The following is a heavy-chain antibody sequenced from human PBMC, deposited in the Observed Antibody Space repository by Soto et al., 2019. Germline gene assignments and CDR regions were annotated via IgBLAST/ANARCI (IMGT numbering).Heavy chain of an antibody. Sequence: SETLSLTCAVSGGSISSGGYSWSWIRQPPGKGLEWIGYIYHSGSTYYNPSLKSRVTISVDTSKNQFSLRLSSVTAADTAVYYCARVWGGAFDIWGQGTMVTVSS. CDR3: ARVWGGAFDI. V-gene: IGHV4-30-2*01. CDR2: IYHSGST. CDR1: GGSISSGGYS. D-gene: IGHD3-10*01. J-gene: IGHJ3*02.